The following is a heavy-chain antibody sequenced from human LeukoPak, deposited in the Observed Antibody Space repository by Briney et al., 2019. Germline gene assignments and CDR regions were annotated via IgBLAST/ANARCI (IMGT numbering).Heavy chain of an antibody. V-gene: IGHV7-4-1*02. CDR2: INTNTGNP. CDR1: GFTFTSYA. D-gene: IGHD3-10*01. J-gene: IGHJ6*03. CDR3: ARTTMVRGVITNKDYYYYMDV. Sequence: ASVKVPCKASGFTFTSYAINWVRQAPGQGLEWMGRINTNTGNPTYAQGFTGRFVFSLDTSVSTAYLQISSLKAEDTAVYYCARTTMVRGVITNKDYYYYMDVWGKGTTVTVSS.